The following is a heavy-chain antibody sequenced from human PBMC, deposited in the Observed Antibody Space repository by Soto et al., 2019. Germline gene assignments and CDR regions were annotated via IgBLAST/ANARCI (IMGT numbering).Heavy chain of an antibody. CDR1: GYSFTSYW. CDR3: ARQHCISTSCYDWYFDL. J-gene: IGHJ2*01. Sequence: EVQLVQSGAEVKKPGESLKISCKGSGYSFTSYWIGWVRQMPGKGLEWMGIIYPGDSDTRYSPSFQGQVTISADKSISTAYLQWSSLKASDTAMYYCARQHCISTSCYDWYFDLWGRGTLVTVSS. V-gene: IGHV5-51*01. D-gene: IGHD2-2*01. CDR2: IYPGDSDT.